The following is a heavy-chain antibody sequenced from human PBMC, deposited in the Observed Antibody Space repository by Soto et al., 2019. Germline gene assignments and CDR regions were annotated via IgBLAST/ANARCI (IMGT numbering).Heavy chain of an antibody. CDR3: ARAYSDAFDI. Sequence: QVQLVESGGGLVKPGGSLRLSCAASGFTFRDYYMTWIRQAPGKGLEWAAYISSSGSGIYYPDSVKGRFTISRDNAKNSLYLQMSRLRAEDTAVYFCARAYSDAFDIWGQGTMVTVSS. V-gene: IGHV3-11*01. D-gene: IGHD2-15*01. CDR1: GFTFRDYY. CDR2: ISSSGSGI. J-gene: IGHJ3*02.